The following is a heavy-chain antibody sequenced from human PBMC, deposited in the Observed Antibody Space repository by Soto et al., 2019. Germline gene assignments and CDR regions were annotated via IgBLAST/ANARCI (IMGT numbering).Heavy chain of an antibody. J-gene: IGHJ4*02. CDR2: IKSKTDGGTT. CDR1: GFIFGNAW. D-gene: IGHD3-3*01. V-gene: IGHV3-15*07. Sequence: GGSLRLSCAASGFIFGNAWINWVRQAPGKGLEWVGRIKSKTDGGTTDYAAPVKGRFTISRDDSKNTLFLQMNSLKTEDTAVYYCATDRGYDLTLTSYYWGQGTLVTVSS. CDR3: ATDRGYDLTLTSYY.